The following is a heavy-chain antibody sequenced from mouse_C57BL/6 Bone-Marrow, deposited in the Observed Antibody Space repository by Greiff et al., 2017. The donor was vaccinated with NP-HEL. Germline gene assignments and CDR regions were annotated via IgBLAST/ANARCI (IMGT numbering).Heavy chain of an antibody. Sequence: VQLQQSGAELVMPGASVKLSCKASGYTFTSYWMHWVKQRPGQGLEWIGEIDPSDSYTNYNQKFKGKSTLTVDKSSSTAYMQLSSLTSEDSAVYYCARWGFAYWGQGTLVTVSA. J-gene: IGHJ3*01. CDR3: ARWGFAY. V-gene: IGHV1-69*01. CDR1: GYTFTSYW. CDR2: IDPSDSYT.